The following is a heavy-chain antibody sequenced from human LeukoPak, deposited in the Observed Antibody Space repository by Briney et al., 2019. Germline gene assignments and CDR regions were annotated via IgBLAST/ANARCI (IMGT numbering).Heavy chain of an antibody. V-gene: IGHV3-21*01. J-gene: IGHJ4*02. D-gene: IGHD3-22*01. CDR3: ARSSSVNYDSSGYSALDY. CDR1: GFTFSSYS. CDR2: ISSGSSYI. Sequence: GGSLRLSCAASGFTFSSYSMNWVRQAPGKGLEWASSISSGSSYIYYADSVKGRFTISRDNAKNSLYLQMTSLRAEDTAVYYCARSSSVNYDSSGYSALDYWGQGTLVTVSS.